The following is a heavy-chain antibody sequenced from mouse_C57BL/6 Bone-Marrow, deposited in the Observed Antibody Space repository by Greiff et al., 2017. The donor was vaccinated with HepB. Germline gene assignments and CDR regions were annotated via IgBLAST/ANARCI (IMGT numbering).Heavy chain of an antibody. CDR3: ARSGGPPPFDY. CDR1: GYAFSSSW. D-gene: IGHD3-1*01. CDR2: IYPGDGDT. V-gene: IGHV1-82*01. Sequence: VQLQQSGPELVKPGASVKISCKASGYAFSSSWMNWVKQRPGKGLEWIGRIYPGDGDTNYNGKFKGKATLTADKSSSTAYMQLSSLASEDSAVYVCARSGGPPPFDYWGKGTTVTVSS. J-gene: IGHJ2*01.